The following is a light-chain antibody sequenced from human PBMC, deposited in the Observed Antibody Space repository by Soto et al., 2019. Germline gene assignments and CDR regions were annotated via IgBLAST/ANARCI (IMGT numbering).Light chain of an antibody. V-gene: IGKV4-1*01. Sequence: DIVMTQSPDSLAVSLGGRATINCKSSQSVLYSSNNKNYLAWYQQKPGQPPKLLIYWASTRESGVPDRFSGSGSGTDFTLTISGLQAEDVAVYYCQQYYKTPWSFGQGTKGEVK. CDR1: QSVLYSSNNKNY. CDR3: QQYYKTPWS. J-gene: IGKJ1*01. CDR2: WAS.